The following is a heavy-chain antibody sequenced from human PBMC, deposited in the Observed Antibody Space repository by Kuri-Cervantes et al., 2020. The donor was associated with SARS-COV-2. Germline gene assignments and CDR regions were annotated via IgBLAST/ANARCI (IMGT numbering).Heavy chain of an antibody. D-gene: IGHD5/OR15-5a*01. CDR2: IYYSGGT. CDR1: GGSISSYY. J-gene: IGHJ4*02. V-gene: IGHV4-59*08. CDR3: ARLPRYSTLESSPDY. Sequence: SETLSLTCTVSGGSISSYYWSWIRQPPGQGLEWLGYIYYSGGTYYNPSLKSRVTISVDTSKNQFSLKLSSVTAADTAVYYCARLPRYSTLESSPDYWGQGTLVTVSS.